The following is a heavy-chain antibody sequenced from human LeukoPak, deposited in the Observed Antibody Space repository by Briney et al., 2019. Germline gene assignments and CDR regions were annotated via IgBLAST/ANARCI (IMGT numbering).Heavy chain of an antibody. CDR1: GGSISSYY. Sequence: SLTLSLTYTVSGGSISSYYWSWIRQPAGKGLEWIGRIYTSGSTNYNPSLKSRVTMSVDTSKNQFSLKLSSVTAADTAVYYCARDHITIFGVVRSWGQGTLVTVSS. J-gene: IGHJ4*02. CDR3: ARDHITIFGVVRS. CDR2: IYTSGST. V-gene: IGHV4-4*07. D-gene: IGHD3-3*01.